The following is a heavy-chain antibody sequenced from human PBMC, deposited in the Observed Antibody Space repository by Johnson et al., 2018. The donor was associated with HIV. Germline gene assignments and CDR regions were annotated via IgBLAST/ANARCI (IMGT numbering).Heavy chain of an antibody. D-gene: IGHD5/OR15-5a*01. Sequence: EVQLVESGGGVVRPGGSLRLSCAASGFTFDDYGMNWVRQAPGEGLEWVSGINWYGGSTGYAEPVRGRFSISRDNAKNSLDLQVNSLRAEDTAVYYCARAVYGGAFDIWGQGTMVTVSS. CDR2: INWYGGST. V-gene: IGHV3-20*04. CDR3: ARAVYGGAFDI. J-gene: IGHJ3*02. CDR1: GFTFDDYG.